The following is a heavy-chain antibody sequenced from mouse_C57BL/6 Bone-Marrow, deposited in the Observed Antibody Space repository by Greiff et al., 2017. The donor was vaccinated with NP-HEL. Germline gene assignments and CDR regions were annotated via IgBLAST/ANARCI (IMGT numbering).Heavy chain of an antibody. CDR3: ARRGVWLRRDWYFDV. CDR2: IHPNSGST. Sequence: QVQLKQPGAELVKPGASVKLSCKASGYTFTSYWMHWVKQRPGQGLEWIGMIHPNSGSTNYNEKFKSKATLTVDKSSSTAYMQLSSLTSEDSAVYYCARRGVWLRRDWYFDVWGTGTTVTVSS. CDR1: GYTFTSYW. D-gene: IGHD2-2*01. J-gene: IGHJ1*03. V-gene: IGHV1-64*01.